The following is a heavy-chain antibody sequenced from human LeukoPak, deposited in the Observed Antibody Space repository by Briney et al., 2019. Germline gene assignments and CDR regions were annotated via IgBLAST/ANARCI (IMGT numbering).Heavy chain of an antibody. Sequence: GGSLRLSCAASGFTFSIYGIRWVRQAPGKGLEWVSYISSSGSNSYHADSVKGRFSISRDNSKNSLYLQMNSLRAEDTAMYFCASGYRSGPICAWGQGTLVTVSS. CDR3: ASGYRSGPICA. CDR2: ISSSGSNS. J-gene: IGHJ4*02. D-gene: IGHD3-16*02. CDR1: GFTFSIYG. V-gene: IGHV3-48*01.